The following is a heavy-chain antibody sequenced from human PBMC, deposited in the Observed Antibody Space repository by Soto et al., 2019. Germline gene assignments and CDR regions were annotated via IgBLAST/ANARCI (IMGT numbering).Heavy chain of an antibody. CDR1: GGSVSSGSYC. V-gene: IGHV4-61*01. D-gene: IGHD2-21*02. Sequence: PSATLSLTFTVSGGSVSSGSYCLTWIRQPPGKGLEWIGYIYYSGNTNYNPSLKSRVTISVDTSKNQFALKLSSVTAADTAVYYCARDRRTAGGYYYYYGMDVWGQGTTVTVSS. J-gene: IGHJ6*01. CDR2: IYYSGNT. CDR3: ARDRRTAGGYYYYYGMDV.